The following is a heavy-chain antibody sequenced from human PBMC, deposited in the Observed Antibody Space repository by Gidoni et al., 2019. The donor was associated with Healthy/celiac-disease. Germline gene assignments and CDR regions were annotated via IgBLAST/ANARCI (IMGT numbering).Heavy chain of an antibody. CDR1: GFTFSSYA. J-gene: IGHJ4*02. V-gene: IGHV3-23*01. D-gene: IGHD5-12*01. CDR3: AKDPEMATILGGY. Sequence: EVQLLESGGGLVQPGGSLRLSCAASGFTFSSYAMRWVRQAPGKGLEWVSAISGSGGSTYYADSVKGRFTISRDNSKNTLYLQMNSLRAEDTAVYYCAKDPEMATILGGYWGQGTLVTVSS. CDR2: ISGSGGST.